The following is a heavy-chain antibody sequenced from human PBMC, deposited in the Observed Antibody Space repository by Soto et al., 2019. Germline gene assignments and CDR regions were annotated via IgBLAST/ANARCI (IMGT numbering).Heavy chain of an antibody. CDR1: GGSLSRGGYL. CDR2: IYHSGST. CDR3: ARAGGLGAVAVDY. J-gene: IGHJ4*02. D-gene: IGHD6-19*01. Sequence: PSLTLAVSGGSLSRGGYLLGWVRHPPGKGLEWIGYIYHSGSTYYNPSLKSRVTISVDRSKNQFSLKLSSVTAADTAVYYCARAGGLGAVAVDYWGQGTLVTVSS. V-gene: IGHV4-30-2*01.